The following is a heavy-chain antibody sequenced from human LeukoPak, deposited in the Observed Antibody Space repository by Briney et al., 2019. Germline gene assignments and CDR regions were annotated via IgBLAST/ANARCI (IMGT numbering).Heavy chain of an antibody. J-gene: IGHJ6*02. V-gene: IGHV1-2*02. CDR2: INPNSGGT. D-gene: IGHD5-18*01. Sequence: APVKVSCKASGYTSTGYYMHWVRQAPGQGLEWMGWINPNSGGTNYAQKFQGSVTMTRDTSISTAYMELHRLRSDDTAVYYCARVLDVDTTGVGLDYYYYYGMDVWGQGTTVTVSS. CDR3: ARVLDVDTTGVGLDYYYYYGMDV. CDR1: GYTSTGYY.